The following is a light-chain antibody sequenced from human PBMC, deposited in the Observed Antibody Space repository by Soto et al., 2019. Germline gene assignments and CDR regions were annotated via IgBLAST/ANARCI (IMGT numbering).Light chain of an antibody. Sequence: QSVLTQPASVSGSPGQSITISCTGTSSDVGSYNYVSWYQHHPGKVPKLMIYDVSSRPSGVSNRFSGSKSGNTASLTISGLQTEDEADYYCSSYTTSETRVFGTGTKGTVL. J-gene: IGLJ1*01. CDR1: SSDVGSYNY. CDR2: DVS. V-gene: IGLV2-14*03. CDR3: SSYTTSETRV.